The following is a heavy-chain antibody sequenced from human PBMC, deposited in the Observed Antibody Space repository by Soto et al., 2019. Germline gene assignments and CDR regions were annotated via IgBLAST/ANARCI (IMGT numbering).Heavy chain of an antibody. CDR1: GGSISSYY. J-gene: IGHJ4*02. D-gene: IGHD4-17*01. V-gene: IGHV4-59*01. CDR2: IYYSGST. Sequence: SETLSLTCTVSGGSISSYYWSWVRQPPGKGLEWIGYIYYSGSTNYNPSLKSRVTISVDTSKNQFSLNLSSVTAADTAVYYCARRLATVTYHFDYWGQGTLVTVSS. CDR3: ARRLATVTYHFDY.